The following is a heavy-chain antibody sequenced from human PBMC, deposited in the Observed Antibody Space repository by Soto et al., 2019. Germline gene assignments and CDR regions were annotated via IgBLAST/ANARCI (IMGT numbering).Heavy chain of an antibody. CDR3: AKDTRDDSSGYYGMDV. CDR1: GFTFDDYA. V-gene: IGHV3-9*01. Sequence: GGSLRLSCAASGFTFDDYAMHWVRQAPGKGLEWVSGISWNSGSIGYADSVKGRFTISRDNAKNSLYLQMNSLRAEDTALYYCAKDTRDDSSGYYGMDVWGQGTTVTVSS. J-gene: IGHJ6*02. CDR2: ISWNSGSI. D-gene: IGHD3-22*01.